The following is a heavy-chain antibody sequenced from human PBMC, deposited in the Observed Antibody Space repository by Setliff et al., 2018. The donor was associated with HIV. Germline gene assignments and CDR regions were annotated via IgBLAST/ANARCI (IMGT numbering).Heavy chain of an antibody. J-gene: IGHJ4*02. CDR2: IFKTGHT. V-gene: IGHV4-34*12. D-gene: IGHD6-13*01. CDR3: ARSPAAEGY. CDR1: GGSLSGYN. Sequence: SETLSLTCAVYGGSLSGYNWGWIRQPPGKGLEWIGSIFKTGHTYYNPSLKSRVTISVDTSKNQFSLRLTSVTAADTAVYYCARSPAAEGYWGQGTLVTVSS.